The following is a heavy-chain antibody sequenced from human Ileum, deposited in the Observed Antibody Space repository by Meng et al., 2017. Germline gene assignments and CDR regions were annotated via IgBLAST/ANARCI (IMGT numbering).Heavy chain of an antibody. CDR2: ISSSTRYI. CDR3: AKGAAAGTPVTYAFDL. CDR1: GFIFSPYT. D-gene: IGHD6-25*01. V-gene: IGHV3-21*01. Sequence: GGSLRLSCVASGFIFSPYTMNWVCQAPGEGLEWVSSISSSTRYIYYADSLKARFTISRDHAKNSLYLQMNNLRPDDAAVYYCAKGAAAGTPVTYAFDLWGQGTMVTVSS. J-gene: IGHJ3*01.